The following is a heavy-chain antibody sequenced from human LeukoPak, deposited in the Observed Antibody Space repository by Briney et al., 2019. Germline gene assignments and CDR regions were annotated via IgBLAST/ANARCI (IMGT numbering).Heavy chain of an antibody. CDR3: ARGAPIWFGELLLPDY. D-gene: IGHD3-10*01. J-gene: IGHJ4*02. CDR2: INEDESQK. Sequence: GGSLRLSCATSGFTFSRSWMTWVRQAPGKGLEWVANINEDESQKYYVDSLKGRFSISRDNAKNSLYLQMNSLRVEDTAVYYCARGAPIWFGELLLPDYWGQGTLVTVSS. V-gene: IGHV3-7*01. CDR1: GFTFSRSW.